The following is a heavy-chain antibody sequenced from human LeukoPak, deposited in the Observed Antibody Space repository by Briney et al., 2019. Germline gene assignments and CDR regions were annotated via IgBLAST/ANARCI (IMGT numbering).Heavy chain of an antibody. Sequence: PGGSLRLSCAASGFTFSSYGMHWVRQAPGKGLECVSVIFSGGGTYYADSVKGRFTISRDSSKNTLYLQMNSLRAEDTAVYYCARGRPAAAASDYWGQGTLVTVSS. CDR3: ARGRPAAAASDY. D-gene: IGHD6-13*01. J-gene: IGHJ4*02. CDR2: IFSGGGT. V-gene: IGHV3-66*01. CDR1: GFTFSSYG.